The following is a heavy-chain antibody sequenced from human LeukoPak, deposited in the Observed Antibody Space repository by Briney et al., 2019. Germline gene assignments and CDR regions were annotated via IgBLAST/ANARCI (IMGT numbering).Heavy chain of an antibody. D-gene: IGHD3-10*02. CDR3: AELGITMIGGV. CDR1: GFTFSSYS. J-gene: IGHJ6*04. Sequence: GGTLRLSCAASGFTFSSYSMNWVRQAPGKGLEWVSSISSSSSYIYYADSVKGRFTISRDNAKNSLYLQMNSLRAEDTAVYYCAELGITMIGGVWGRGTTVTISS. V-gene: IGHV3-21*01. CDR2: ISSSSSYI.